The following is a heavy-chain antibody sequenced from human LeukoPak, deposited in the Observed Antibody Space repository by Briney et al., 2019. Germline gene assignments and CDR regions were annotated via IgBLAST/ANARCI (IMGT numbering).Heavy chain of an antibody. D-gene: IGHD3-10*01. CDR3: ARVGGFLQQDYYYMDV. CDR2: IKPNSGGT. Sequence: ASVKVSCKASGYTFTGYYIHWVRQAPGQGLEWRGWIKPNSGGTNYAQKFQGRVTMTRYTSISTAYIELSRLRSDDTAVYYCARVGGFLQQDYYYMDVWGKGTTVTISS. CDR1: GYTFTGYY. J-gene: IGHJ6*03. V-gene: IGHV1-2*02.